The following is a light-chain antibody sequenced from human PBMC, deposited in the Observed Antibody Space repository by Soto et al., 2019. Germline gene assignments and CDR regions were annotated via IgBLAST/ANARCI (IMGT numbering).Light chain of an antibody. CDR1: QCLGSTY. CDR2: ATS. J-gene: IGKJ1*01. Sequence: EIVLTQSPGTLSLSPGDRATLSCRASQCLGSTYLAWFQQRPGQAPRLLIFATSTRASGVPDRFTGSRSGAEFTLTISGLEPEDFAVYYCQQYSGSLPWTFGQGTNVEI. V-gene: IGKV3-20*01. CDR3: QQYSGSLPWT.